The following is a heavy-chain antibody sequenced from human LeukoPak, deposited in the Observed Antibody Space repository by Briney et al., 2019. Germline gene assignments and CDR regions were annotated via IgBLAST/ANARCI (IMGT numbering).Heavy chain of an antibody. V-gene: IGHV3-7*03. J-gene: IGHJ4*02. CDR3: AREGSYDFWSGYWDLDY. Sequence: GGSLRLSCAASGFTFSSYWMSWARQAPGKGLEWVANIKQDGSEKYYVDSVKGRFTISRDNAKNSLYLQMNSLRAEDTALYYCAREGSYDFWSGYWDLDYWGQGTLVTVSS. CDR1: GFTFSSYW. D-gene: IGHD3-3*01. CDR2: IKQDGSEK.